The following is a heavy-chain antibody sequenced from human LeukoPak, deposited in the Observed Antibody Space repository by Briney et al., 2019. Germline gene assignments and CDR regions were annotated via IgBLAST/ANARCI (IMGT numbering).Heavy chain of an antibody. Sequence: SQTLSLTCTVSGGSTSSGDYYWSWIRQPPGKGLEWIGYIYYSGSTYYNPSLKSRVTISVDTSKNQFSLKLSSVTAADTAVYYCATPVVVEGAFDIWGQGTMVTVSS. CDR1: GGSTSSGDYY. CDR2: IYYSGST. V-gene: IGHV4-30-4*01. D-gene: IGHD2-15*01. J-gene: IGHJ3*02. CDR3: ATPVVVEGAFDI.